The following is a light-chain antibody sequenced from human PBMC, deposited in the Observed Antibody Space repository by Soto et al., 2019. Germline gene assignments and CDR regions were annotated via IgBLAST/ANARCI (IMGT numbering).Light chain of an antibody. V-gene: IGLV2-14*01. Sequence: QSVLTQPASVSGSPGQSITISCTGTSSDVGGYNYVSWYQQHPGKAPKLMIYEVSNRPSGVSNRFSGSKSGNTASLTISGLQAEDEADYYCSSYTSSPAFGGGTKVTVL. CDR3: SSYTSSPA. CDR1: SSDVGGYNY. J-gene: IGLJ3*02. CDR2: EVS.